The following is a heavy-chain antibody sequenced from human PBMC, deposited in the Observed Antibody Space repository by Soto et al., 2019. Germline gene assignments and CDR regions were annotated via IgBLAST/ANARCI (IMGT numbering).Heavy chain of an antibody. J-gene: IGHJ4*02. Sequence: ASVKVSCKASGYTFTGYYMHWVRQAPGQGLEWMGWINPNSGGTNYAQKFQGWVTMTRDTSISTAYMELSRLRSDDTAVYYCARATGLITFGGVIANWGQGTLVTVSS. CDR1: GYTFTGYY. D-gene: IGHD3-16*02. CDR2: INPNSGGT. CDR3: ARATGLITFGGVIAN. V-gene: IGHV1-2*04.